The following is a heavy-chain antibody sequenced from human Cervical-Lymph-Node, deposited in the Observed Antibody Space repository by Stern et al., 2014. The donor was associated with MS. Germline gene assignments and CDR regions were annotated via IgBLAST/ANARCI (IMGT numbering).Heavy chain of an antibody. D-gene: IGHD6-6*01. J-gene: IGHJ4*02. CDR1: GGTFNTNV. CDR2: IIPIFGTA. V-gene: IGHV1-69*01. Sequence: VHLVESGAEVKKPGSSVKVSCKASGGTFNTNVISWVRQAPGQGLEWMGGIIPIFGTALYAQKFQGRVTINANESTRAVHMELSSLRSEDTAVYYWARAAYSTSSYNYWGQGTLVIVSS. CDR3: ARAAYSTSSYNY.